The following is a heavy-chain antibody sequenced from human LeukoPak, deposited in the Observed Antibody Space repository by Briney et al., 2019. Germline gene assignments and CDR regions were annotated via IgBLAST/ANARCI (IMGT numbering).Heavy chain of an antibody. CDR3: ARARTIAARPRRFDP. CDR1: GGSISSSSYF. CDR2: IYYSGTT. D-gene: IGHD6-6*01. V-gene: IGHV4-39*01. J-gene: IGHJ5*02. Sequence: SETLSLTCTVSGGSISSSSYFWGWIRQPPGKGLEWIGSIYYSGTTYYNPSLKSRVTISVDRSKNQFSLKLSSVTVADTAVYYCARARTIAARPRRFDPWGQGTLVTVSS.